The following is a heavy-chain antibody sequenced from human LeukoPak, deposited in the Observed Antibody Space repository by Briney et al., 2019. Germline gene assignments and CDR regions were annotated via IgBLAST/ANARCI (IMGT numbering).Heavy chain of an antibody. CDR2: ISAYNGNT. CDR1: GYRFTSYG. Sequence: ASVTVSCKASGYRFTSYGISWVRQAPGQGLEGMGWISAYNGNTNYAQKLQGRVTMTTDTSTSTAYMELRSLRSDDTAVYYCARGGDGDILTGLVFDYWGQGTLVTVSS. D-gene: IGHD3-9*01. CDR3: ARGGDGDILTGLVFDY. V-gene: IGHV1-18*01. J-gene: IGHJ4*02.